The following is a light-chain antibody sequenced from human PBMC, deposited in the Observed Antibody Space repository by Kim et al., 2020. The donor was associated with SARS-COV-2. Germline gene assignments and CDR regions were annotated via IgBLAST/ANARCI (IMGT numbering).Light chain of an antibody. CDR2: HTS. Sequence: EIVMTQSPATLSVSPGDRATLSCRASQNVGTFLAWYQQKPGQAPRLLIYHTSSRATGVPARFSGSGSGTEFTLTISSLQSEDFAVYYCHQYDDWPLTFAGGTKVDIK. V-gene: IGKV3-15*01. J-gene: IGKJ4*01. CDR3: HQYDDWPLT. CDR1: QNVGTF.